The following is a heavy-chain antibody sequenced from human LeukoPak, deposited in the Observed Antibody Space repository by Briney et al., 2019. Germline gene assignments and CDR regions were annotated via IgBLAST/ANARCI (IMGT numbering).Heavy chain of an antibody. D-gene: IGHD6-6*01. CDR1: GCSISSGYY. J-gene: IGHJ4*02. CDR3: ARLGGYSSSSLDY. V-gene: IGHV4-38-2*01. CDR2: IYHSGST. Sequence: SSETLSLTCAVSGCSISSGYYWGWIRPPPGKGLEWIGSIYHSGSTYYNPSLKSRVTISVDTSKNQFSLKLSSVTAADTAVYYCARLGGYSSSSLDYWGQGTLVTVSS.